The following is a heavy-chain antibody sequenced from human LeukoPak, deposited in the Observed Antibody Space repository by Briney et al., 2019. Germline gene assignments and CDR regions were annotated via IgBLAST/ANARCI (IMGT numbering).Heavy chain of an antibody. D-gene: IGHD6-13*01. CDR2: IYYSGST. CDR3: AREIQGWVAFAIAAAGKGGYNYYYMDV. J-gene: IGHJ6*03. Sequence: SETLSLTCTVSGGSISSYYWSWIRQPPGKGLEWIGYIYYSGSTNYNPSLKSRVTISVDTSKNQFSLKLSSVTAADTAVYYCAREIQGWVAFAIAAAGKGGYNYYYMDVWGKGTTVTVSS. V-gene: IGHV4-59*01. CDR1: GGSISSYY.